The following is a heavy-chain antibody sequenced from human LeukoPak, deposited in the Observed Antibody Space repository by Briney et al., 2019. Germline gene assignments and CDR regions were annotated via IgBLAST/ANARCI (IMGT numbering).Heavy chain of an antibody. J-gene: IGHJ4*02. CDR1: GFSFSTYA. CDR2: ISGSGKT. V-gene: IGHV3-23*01. CDR3: AKERDAKGYFDY. Sequence: GGSLRLSCAASGFSFSTYAMSWVRQAPGQGLEWVSAISGSGKTYYPDSVKGRFTISRDNSKNTLFLQMNGLRAEDTAVYYCAKERDAKGYFDYWGQGTLVSVSS.